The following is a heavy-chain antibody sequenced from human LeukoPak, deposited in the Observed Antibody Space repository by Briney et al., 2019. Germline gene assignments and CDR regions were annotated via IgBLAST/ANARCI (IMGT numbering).Heavy chain of an antibody. CDR2: ISSRGSYT. CDR3: ARDGLHFLEWPDYYYYYAMDV. V-gene: IGHV3-21*01. J-gene: IGHJ6*02. CDR1: GFTFSNYN. Sequence: GGSLRLSCAASGFTFSNYNMNWVRQAPGKGLEWVSYISSRGSYTYYADSVKGRFTISRDNAKNSLYLQMDSLRAEDTAVYYCARDGLHFLEWPDYYYYYAMDVWGQGTTVTVSS. D-gene: IGHD3-3*01.